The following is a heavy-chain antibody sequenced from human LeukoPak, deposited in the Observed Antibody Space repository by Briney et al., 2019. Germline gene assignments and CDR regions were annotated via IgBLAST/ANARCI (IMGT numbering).Heavy chain of an antibody. D-gene: IGHD2-2*01. V-gene: IGHV3-30-3*01. Sequence: GGSLRLSCAAPGFTFSSYAMHWVRQAPGKGLEWVAVISYDGSNKYYADSVKGRFTISRDNSKNTLYLQMNSLRAEDTAVYYCARSVPAAYFDYWGQGTLVTVSS. CDR3: ARSVPAAYFDY. CDR1: GFTFSSYA. CDR2: ISYDGSNK. J-gene: IGHJ4*02.